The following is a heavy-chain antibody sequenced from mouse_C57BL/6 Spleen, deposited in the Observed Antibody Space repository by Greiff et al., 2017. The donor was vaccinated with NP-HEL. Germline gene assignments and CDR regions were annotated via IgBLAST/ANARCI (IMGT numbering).Heavy chain of an antibody. CDR3: AREGTQATNYAMDY. CDR1: GFTFSSYA. D-gene: IGHD3-2*02. CDR2: ISDGGSYT. J-gene: IGHJ4*01. V-gene: IGHV5-4*01. Sequence: EVKVVESGGGLVKPGGSLKLSCAASGFTFSSYAMSWVRQTPEKRLEWVATISDGGSYTYYPDNVKGRFTISRDNAKNNLYLQMSHLKSEDTAMYYCAREGTQATNYAMDYWGQGTSVTVSS.